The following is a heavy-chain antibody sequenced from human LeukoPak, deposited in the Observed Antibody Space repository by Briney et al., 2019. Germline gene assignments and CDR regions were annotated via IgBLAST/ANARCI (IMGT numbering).Heavy chain of an antibody. J-gene: IGHJ4*02. CDR2: ISDVSTYI. D-gene: IGHD2-2*01. V-gene: IGHV3-21*01. Sequence: GGSLRLSCAASRFTFSTYSMNWVRQAPGKGLEWVSSISDVSTYIYYADSVKGRFTISRDNAKNSLYLQMNSLRDEDTAVYYCAGDDCRTTSYRKPLDYWGQGTLVTVSS. CDR1: RFTFSTYS. CDR3: AGDDCRTTSYRKPLDY.